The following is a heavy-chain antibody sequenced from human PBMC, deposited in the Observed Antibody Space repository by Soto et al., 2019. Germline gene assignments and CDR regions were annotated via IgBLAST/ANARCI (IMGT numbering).Heavy chain of an antibody. V-gene: IGHV3-74*02. J-gene: IGHJ6*02. CDR1: GFTFSSYW. CDR2: INENGGTT. Sequence: EVQLVESGGGLVRPGGSLRLSCAASGFTFSSYWMHWVRQAPGKVLVWVSRINENGGTTDYADSVKVRFTISRDNAKNTLYLQMHSLRVEDTAVYYCASDLSVRADVWCQVTTVTVSS. D-gene: IGHD1-1*01. CDR3: ASDLSVRADV.